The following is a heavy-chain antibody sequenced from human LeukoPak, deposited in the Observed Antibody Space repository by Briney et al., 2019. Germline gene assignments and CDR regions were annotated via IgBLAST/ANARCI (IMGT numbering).Heavy chain of an antibody. CDR3: ARDRSGYDHLDY. CDR1: GGSISSYY. V-gene: IGHV4-59*12. D-gene: IGHD5-12*01. J-gene: IGHJ4*02. CDR2: IYYSGST. Sequence: SETLSPTCTVSGGSISSYYRSWIRQPPGKGLEWIGYIYYSGSTNYNPSLKSRVTISVDTSKNQFSLKLSSVTAADTAVYYCARDRSGYDHLDYWGQGTLVTVSS.